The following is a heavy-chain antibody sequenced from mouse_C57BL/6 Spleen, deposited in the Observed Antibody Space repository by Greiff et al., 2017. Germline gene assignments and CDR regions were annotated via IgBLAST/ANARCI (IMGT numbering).Heavy chain of an antibody. CDR3: ARHRDGYYFDC. CDR2: ISSGGSYT. CDR1: GFTFSSYG. J-gene: IGHJ2*01. Sequence: DVKLVESGGDLVKPGGSLKLSCAASGFTFSSYGMSWVRQTPDKRLEWVATISSGGSYTYYPDSVKGRFTISRDNAKNTLYLQMSSLKSEDTAMYYGARHRDGYYFDCWGQGTTLTVSS. D-gene: IGHD2-3*01. V-gene: IGHV5-6*02.